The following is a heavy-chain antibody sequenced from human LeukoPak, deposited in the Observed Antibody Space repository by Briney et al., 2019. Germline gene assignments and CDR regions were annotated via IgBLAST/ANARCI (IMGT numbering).Heavy chain of an antibody. J-gene: IGHJ4*02. CDR2: ISWNSGSI. CDR3: AKGIQLWSPFDY. D-gene: IGHD5-18*01. Sequence: GGSLRLSCAASGFTFSSYGMHWVRQAPGKGLEWVSGISWNSGSIGYADSVKGRFTISRDNAKKSLYLQMNSLRAEDMALYYCAKGIQLWSPFDYWGQGTLVTVSS. V-gene: IGHV3-9*03. CDR1: GFTFSSYG.